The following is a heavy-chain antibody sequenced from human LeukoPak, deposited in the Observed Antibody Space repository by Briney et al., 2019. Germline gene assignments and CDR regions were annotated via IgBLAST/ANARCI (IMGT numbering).Heavy chain of an antibody. V-gene: IGHV3-21*01. Sequence: GGSLRLSCAASGFTFSSYSMNWVRQAPGKGLEWVSSISSSSSYIYYADSVKGRFTISRDNAKNSLYLQMNSLRAEDTAVYYCCKSIFGVVIGAFDIWGQGTMVTVSS. D-gene: IGHD3-3*01. CDR2: ISSSSSYI. J-gene: IGHJ3*02. CDR3: CKSIFGVVIGAFDI. CDR1: GFTFSSYS.